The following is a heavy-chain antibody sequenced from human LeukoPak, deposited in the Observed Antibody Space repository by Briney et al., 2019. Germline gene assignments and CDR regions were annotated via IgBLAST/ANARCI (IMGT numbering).Heavy chain of an antibody. CDR2: ISSSGSTI. CDR3: ARAVYYYDSSGYYWPYYYYMDV. CDR1: GFTFSDYY. V-gene: IGHV3-11*04. D-gene: IGHD3-22*01. J-gene: IGHJ6*03. Sequence: GGSLRLSCAASGFTFSDYYMSWIRQAPGKGLEWVSYISSSGSTIYYADSVKGRFTISRDNAKNSLYLQMNSLRAEDTAVYYSARAVYYYDSSGYYWPYYYYMDVWGKGTTVTVSS.